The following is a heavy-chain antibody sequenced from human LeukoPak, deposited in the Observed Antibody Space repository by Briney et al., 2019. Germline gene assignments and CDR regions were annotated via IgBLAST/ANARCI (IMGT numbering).Heavy chain of an antibody. V-gene: IGHV4-34*01. CDR3: ARGHTRITMLLGSRSAYYFDY. J-gene: IGHJ4*02. D-gene: IGHD3-10*01. Sequence: SETLSLTCSVYSGSFSGYYWSWIRQPPGKGLEWIGEINHSVGTNYNPSLKSRVTMSLDTSKNQFSLKLSSVTAADTAVYYCARGHTRITMLLGSRSAYYFDYWGQGTLVTVSS. CDR1: SGSFSGYY. CDR2: INHSVGT.